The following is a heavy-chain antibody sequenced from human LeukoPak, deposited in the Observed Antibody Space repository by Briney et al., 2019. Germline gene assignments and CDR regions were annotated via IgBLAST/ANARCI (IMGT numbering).Heavy chain of an antibody. Sequence: GRSLSLSCAASGFTFSSYSMNWVRQAPGNWREWVSSISSSSSYIYYADSVKGRFTISRDNANNSLYLQMNSLRAEDTAVYYCAREGGGAARSLDYWGQGTLVTVSS. D-gene: IGHD6-6*01. J-gene: IGHJ4*02. CDR3: AREGGGAARSLDY. CDR2: ISSSSSYI. CDR1: GFTFSSYS. V-gene: IGHV3-21*01.